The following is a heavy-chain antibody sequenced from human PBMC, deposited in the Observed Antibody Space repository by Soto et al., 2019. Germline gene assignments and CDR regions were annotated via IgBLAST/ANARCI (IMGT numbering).Heavy chain of an antibody. CDR3: AKDLDSSSWYFYDY. CDR2: ISGSGGST. J-gene: IGHJ4*02. V-gene: IGHV3-23*01. CDR1: GFTFSSYA. D-gene: IGHD6-13*01. Sequence: EVQLLESGGGLVQPGGSLRLSCAASGFTFSSYAMSWVRQAPGKGLEWVSAISGSGGSTYYADSVKGRFTISRDNSKNTLYLQMKSLRAEDTAVYYCAKDLDSSSWYFYDYWGQGTLVTVSS.